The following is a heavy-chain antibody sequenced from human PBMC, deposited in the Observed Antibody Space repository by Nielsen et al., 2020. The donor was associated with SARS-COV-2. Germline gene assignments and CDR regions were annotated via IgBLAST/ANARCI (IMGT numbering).Heavy chain of an antibody. V-gene: IGHV3-33*05. J-gene: IGHJ6*03. D-gene: IGHD6-13*01. Sequence: GGSLRLSCAASGFTFSSYGMHWVRQAPGKGLEWVAVISYNGISNYYAHSVRGRFTISRDNANHALYLQMNSLRAEDTAVYYCARGQQGYSSSWYLSYYYYYMDVWGKGTTVTVSS. CDR3: ARGQQGYSSSWYLSYYYYYMDV. CDR1: GFTFSSYG. CDR2: ISYNGISN.